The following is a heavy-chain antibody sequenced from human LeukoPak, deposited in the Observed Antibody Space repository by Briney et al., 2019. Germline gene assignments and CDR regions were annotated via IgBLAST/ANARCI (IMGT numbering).Heavy chain of an antibody. CDR3: ARSRGSGWYDY. CDR1: AYSFTSYY. Sequence: GESLKISCRGSAYSFTSYYITWVRQMPGKGLEWVGRIDPSDSYTNYSPSFQGHVTISADKSIITACLQWSSLKASDTAMYYCARSRGSGWYDYWGQGTLVAVSS. CDR2: IDPSDSYT. J-gene: IGHJ4*02. V-gene: IGHV5-10-1*01. D-gene: IGHD6-19*01.